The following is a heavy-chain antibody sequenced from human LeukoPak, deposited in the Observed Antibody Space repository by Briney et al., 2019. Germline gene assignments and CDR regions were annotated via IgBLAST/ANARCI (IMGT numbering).Heavy chain of an antibody. CDR1: GFTFSSYE. V-gene: IGHV3-48*03. D-gene: IGHD2-15*01. J-gene: IGHJ6*02. CDR2: ISSSGSTI. CDR3: ARADCSGGSCPYGMDV. Sequence: GRSLRLSCAASGFTFSSYEMNWVRQAPGKGLEGVSYISSSGSTIYYADSVKGRFTISRDNAKNSLYLQMNSLRAEDTAVYYCARADCSGGSCPYGMDVWGQGTTVTVSS.